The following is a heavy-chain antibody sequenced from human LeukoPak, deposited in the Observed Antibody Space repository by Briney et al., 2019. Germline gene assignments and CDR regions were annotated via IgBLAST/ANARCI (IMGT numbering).Heavy chain of an antibody. Sequence: GGSLRLSCAASGFTFSSYGMHWVRQAPGKGLEWVAVISYDGSNKYYADSVKGRFTISRDNSKNTLYLQMNSLRAEDTAVYYCVRKDFDYWGQGTLVTVSS. D-gene: IGHD1-14*01. CDR1: GFTFSSYG. V-gene: IGHV3-30*03. CDR2: ISYDGSNK. CDR3: VRKDFDY. J-gene: IGHJ4*02.